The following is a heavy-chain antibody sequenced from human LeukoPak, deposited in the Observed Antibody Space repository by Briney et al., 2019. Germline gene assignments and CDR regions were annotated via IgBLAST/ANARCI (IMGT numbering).Heavy chain of an antibody. Sequence: GRSLRLSCAASGFTFSSYWMYWVRQAPGRGMEWVAKINQDGSEKYYVDSLKGRFTISRDNAKNSLYLQMISLRAEDTALYYGARQTAAATVHSFHIWGQGTVVTVSS. V-gene: IGHV3-7*01. CDR3: ARQTAAATVHSFHI. J-gene: IGHJ3*02. CDR2: INQDGSEK. CDR1: GFTFSSYW. D-gene: IGHD6-13*01.